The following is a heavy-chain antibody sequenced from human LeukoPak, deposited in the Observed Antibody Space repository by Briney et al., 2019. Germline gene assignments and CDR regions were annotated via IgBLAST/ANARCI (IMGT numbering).Heavy chain of an antibody. CDR2: ISYTGST. V-gene: IGHV4-31*03. CDR3: ARGDY. CDR1: GGSISSGGYY. Sequence: PSETLSLTCTVSGGSISSGGYYWSWIRQLPGKGLEWIGYISYTGSTYYNPSLKSRVIISRDTSKNQFSLELSSVTAADTAIYYCARGDYWGQGTLVTVSS. J-gene: IGHJ4*02.